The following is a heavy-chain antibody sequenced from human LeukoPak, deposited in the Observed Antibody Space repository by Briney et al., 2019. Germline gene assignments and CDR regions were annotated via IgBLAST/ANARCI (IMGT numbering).Heavy chain of an antibody. J-gene: IGHJ1*01. CDR3: ARVITVYNDYEEVAEYFQH. CDR2: IKEDGSDK. D-gene: IGHD4-17*01. CDR1: GFTFSRYW. V-gene: IGHV3-7*01. Sequence: GGSLRLSCAASGFTFSRYWMSWVRQAPGKGLEWVANIKEDGSDKYYVVSVKGRFTISRDNSKNSLYLQMNSLRAEDTAVYYCARVITVYNDYEEVAEYFQHWGQGTLVIVSS.